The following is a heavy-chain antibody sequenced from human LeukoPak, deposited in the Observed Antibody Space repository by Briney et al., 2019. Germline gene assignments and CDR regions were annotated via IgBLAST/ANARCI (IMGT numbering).Heavy chain of an antibody. J-gene: IGHJ4*02. V-gene: IGHV5-51*01. CDR1: GYSFTSYC. Sequence: GESLKISCKGSGYSFTSYCIGWVRQMPGKGLEWMAIIYPGDSDTRFGPSFQGQVTISADKSISTAYLQWSSLKASDTAMYYCARSPLNIDTGMDPDYYFDYWGQGTLVTVSS. D-gene: IGHD5-18*01. CDR2: IYPGDSDT. CDR3: ARSPLNIDTGMDPDYYFDY.